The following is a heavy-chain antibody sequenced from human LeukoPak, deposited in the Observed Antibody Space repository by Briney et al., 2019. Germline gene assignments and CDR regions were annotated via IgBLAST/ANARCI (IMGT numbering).Heavy chain of an antibody. V-gene: IGHV3-33*01. J-gene: IGHJ4*02. CDR1: GFTFSSYG. CDR3: AREARSGSYYSIFDY. CDR2: IWYDGSNK. D-gene: IGHD3-10*01. Sequence: GGSLGLSCAASGFTFSSYGMHWVRQAPGKGLEWVAVIWYDGSNKYYADSVKGRFTISRDNSKNTLYLQMNSLRAEDTAVYYCAREARSGSYYSIFDYWGQGTLVTVSS.